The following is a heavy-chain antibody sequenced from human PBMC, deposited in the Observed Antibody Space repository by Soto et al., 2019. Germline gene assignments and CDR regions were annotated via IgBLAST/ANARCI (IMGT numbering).Heavy chain of an antibody. D-gene: IGHD2-8*01. J-gene: IGHJ5*02. CDR2: IYYSGST. Sequence: SETLSLTCTVSGGSISSGGYYWSWIRQHPGKGLEWIGYIYYSGSTYYNPSLKSRVTISVDTSKNQFSLKLSSVTAADTAVYYCARDYPYCTNGVCRGHWFDPWGQGTLVTVSS. CDR1: GGSISSGGYY. CDR3: ARDYPYCTNGVCRGHWFDP. V-gene: IGHV4-31*03.